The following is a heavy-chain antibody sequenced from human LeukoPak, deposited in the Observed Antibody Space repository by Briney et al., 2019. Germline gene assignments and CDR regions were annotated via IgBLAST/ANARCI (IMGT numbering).Heavy chain of an antibody. CDR1: GYTFTGYY. D-gene: IGHD6-13*01. CDR3: ARSSPPTYYHFYYYMDV. J-gene: IGHJ6*03. V-gene: IGHV1-2*02. Sequence: GASVKVSCKASGYTFTGYYLHWVRQAPGQGLEWMGWINPSSGGAKYAQNFQGRVIITTDTSISTAYMELSSLRSGDTAVYYCARSSPPTYYHFYYYMDVWGKGSTVTVSS. CDR2: INPSSGGA.